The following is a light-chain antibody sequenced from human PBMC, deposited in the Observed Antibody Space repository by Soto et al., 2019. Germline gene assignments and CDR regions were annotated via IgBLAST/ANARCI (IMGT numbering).Light chain of an antibody. CDR3: SSYTLSGTLV. V-gene: IGLV2-14*01. CDR2: EVT. J-gene: IGLJ2*01. CDR1: SSDVGDFDY. Sequence: QSALTPPASVSGSPGQSITISCTGTSSDVGDFDYVSWYQQYPGNAPKLMIYEVTTRPSTISHRFSGSKSGNTASLTISGLQVEDEAAYYCSSYTLSGTLVFGGGTKLTVL.